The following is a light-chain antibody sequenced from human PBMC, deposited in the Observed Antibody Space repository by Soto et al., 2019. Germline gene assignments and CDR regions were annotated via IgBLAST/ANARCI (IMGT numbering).Light chain of an antibody. J-gene: IGKJ5*01. CDR2: DIS. CDR3: KQYGTSEII. CDR1: QTVSRN. V-gene: IGKV3-15*01. Sequence: EVVMTQSPATLSVSPGERATLSCRASQTVSRNLAWYQQRPGQAPRLLIYDISNRATGVQARFSGSGSGTDFTLTIRRLETEDFAVFYCKQYGTSEIIFGQGTRLEIK.